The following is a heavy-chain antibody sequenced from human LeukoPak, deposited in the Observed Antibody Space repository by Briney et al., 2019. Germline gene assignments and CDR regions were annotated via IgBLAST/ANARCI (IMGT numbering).Heavy chain of an antibody. V-gene: IGHV3-21*01. J-gene: IGHJ4*02. D-gene: IGHD6-19*01. CDR2: ISSSSSYI. CDR3: ARGSYSSGWLFDY. Sequence: PGGSLRLSCAASGFTLSTYSMNWVRQAPGKGLEWVSSISSSSSYIFYADSVKGRFTISRDNAKNSLYLQMNSLRAEDTAVFYCARGSYSSGWLFDYWGQGTLVTVSS. CDR1: GFTLSTYS.